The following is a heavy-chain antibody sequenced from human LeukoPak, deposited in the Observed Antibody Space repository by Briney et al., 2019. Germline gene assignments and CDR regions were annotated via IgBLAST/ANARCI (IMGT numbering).Heavy chain of an antibody. CDR2: IIPILGIA. CDR1: GGTFSSYT. CDR3: AASYSHYYYYMDV. D-gene: IGHD1-26*01. J-gene: IGHJ6*03. Sequence: VKVSCKASGGTFSSYTISWVRQAPGQGLEWMGRIIPILGIANYAQKFQGRVTITADKSTSTAYMELSSLRSEDTAVYYCAASYSHYYYYMDVWGKGTTVTVSS. V-gene: IGHV1-69*02.